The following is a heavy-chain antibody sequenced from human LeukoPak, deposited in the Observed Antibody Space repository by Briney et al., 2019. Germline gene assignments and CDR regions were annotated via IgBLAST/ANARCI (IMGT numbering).Heavy chain of an antibody. V-gene: IGHV1-2*02. CDR2: INPNSGGT. Sequence: GASVKVSCKASGYTFTGYYMHWVRQAPGQGLEWTGWINPNSGGTNYAQKFQGRVTMTRDTSISTAYMELSRLRSDDTAVYYCARDSGDYGGNSGVDYWGQGTLVTVSS. CDR3: ARDSGDYGGNSGVDY. D-gene: IGHD4-23*01. CDR1: GYTFTGYY. J-gene: IGHJ4*02.